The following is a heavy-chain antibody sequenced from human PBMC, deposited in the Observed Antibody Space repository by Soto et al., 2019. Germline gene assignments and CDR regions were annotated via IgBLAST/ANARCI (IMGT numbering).Heavy chain of an antibody. V-gene: IGHV3-23*01. Sequence: EVQLLESGGGLVQPGGSLRLSCAASGFTFNNYAMSWVRQAPGKGLEWVSVISGSGQRTSYADSMKGRFTVSRDNSKNTVDLHMKSLRAEDTAVYYCAKDSYHGSGSYITPYYFDSWGQGTLITVSS. CDR3: AKDSYHGSGSYITPYYFDS. CDR1: GFTFNNYA. CDR2: ISGSGQRT. J-gene: IGHJ4*02. D-gene: IGHD3-10*01.